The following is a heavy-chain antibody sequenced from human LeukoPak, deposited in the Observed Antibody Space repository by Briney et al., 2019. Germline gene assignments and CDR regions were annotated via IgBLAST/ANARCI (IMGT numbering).Heavy chain of an antibody. CDR1: GFTFSTYA. CDR2: IGGGGGGT. Sequence: GGPLRLSCAASGFTFSTYAMSWVRQAPGKGLEWVSRIGGGGGGTYYADSVKGRFTISRDNSRNTVYLQMNSLRVEETAVYYCAKHGSLSFFDDWGQGALVTVSS. CDR3: AKHGSLSFFDD. V-gene: IGHV3-23*01. D-gene: IGHD1-26*01. J-gene: IGHJ4*02.